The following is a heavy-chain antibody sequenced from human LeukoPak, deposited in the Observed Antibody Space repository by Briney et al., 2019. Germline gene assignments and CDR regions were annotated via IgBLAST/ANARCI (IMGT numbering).Heavy chain of an antibody. CDR1: GFTFSSYA. V-gene: IGHV3-23*01. J-gene: IGHJ6*02. Sequence: QPGGSLRLSCAASGFTFSSYAMSWVRQAPGKGLEWVSAISGSGGSTYYADSVKGRFTISRDNSKNTLYLQMNSLRAEDTAVYYCAREYGYSYGPPQTGYYYGMDVWGQGTTVTVSS. CDR2: ISGSGGST. D-gene: IGHD5-18*01. CDR3: AREYGYSYGPPQTGYYYGMDV.